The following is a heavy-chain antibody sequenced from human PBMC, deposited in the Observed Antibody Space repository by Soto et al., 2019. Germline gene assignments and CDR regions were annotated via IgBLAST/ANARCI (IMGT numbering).Heavy chain of an antibody. CDR1: GKSFYTNSAA. J-gene: IGHJ4*02. D-gene: IGHD7-27*01. CDR2: TYYNSRWYN. V-gene: IGHV6-1*01. CDR3: ARIVWGSDRYFDS. Sequence: SQTLSLTCAISGKSFYTNSAALHWIRQSPSRGLEWLGRTYYNSRWYNDYALSVKSRVTIPPDTSKNQFSLQLNSVTPEDTAVYYCARIVWGSDRYFDSWGQGTLVTVSS.